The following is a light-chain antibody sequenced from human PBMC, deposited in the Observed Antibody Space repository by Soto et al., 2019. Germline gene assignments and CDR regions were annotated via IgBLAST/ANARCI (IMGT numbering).Light chain of an antibody. CDR1: QSVSSD. V-gene: IGKV3-15*01. J-gene: IGKJ1*01. CDR3: QAYNKWHTRT. CDR2: GAS. Sequence: IVLTQARRTLYVSRLERTRLXFRPSQSVSSDLAWFQQKPGQAPRLLIYGASITASGIPARFSGSGSGTEFTLTISSLQSEEFAVYYCQAYNKWHTRTFGQGIKV.